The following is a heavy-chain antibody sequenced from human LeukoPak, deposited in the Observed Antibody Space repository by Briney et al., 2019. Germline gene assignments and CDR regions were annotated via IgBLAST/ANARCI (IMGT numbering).Heavy chain of an antibody. V-gene: IGHV1-2*02. J-gene: IGHJ4*02. D-gene: IGHD5-24*01. Sequence: ASVKVSCKASGYTFTGYYMHWVRQAPGQGLEWMGWINPNSGGTNYAQKFQGRVTMTRDTSISTAYMELSRLRSDDTAVYYCARGYPLEMATITLPDYWGQGTLVTVSS. CDR2: INPNSGGT. CDR1: GYTFTGYY. CDR3: ARGYPLEMATITLPDY.